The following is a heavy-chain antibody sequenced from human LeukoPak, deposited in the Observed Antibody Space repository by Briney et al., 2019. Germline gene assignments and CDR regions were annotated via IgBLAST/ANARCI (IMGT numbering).Heavy chain of an antibody. CDR3: ARDLTGNVCDY. CDR1: GFTFSSYW. Sequence: GGPLRLSCAASGFTFSSYWMHWVRQVPGKGLVWVSRITTDGSSTNYADSVKGRFTISRDNAKNTLYLQMNSLRDEDTAVYYCARDLTGNVCDYWGQGTPVSVSS. J-gene: IGHJ4*02. V-gene: IGHV3-74*01. D-gene: IGHD3-16*01. CDR2: ITTDGSST.